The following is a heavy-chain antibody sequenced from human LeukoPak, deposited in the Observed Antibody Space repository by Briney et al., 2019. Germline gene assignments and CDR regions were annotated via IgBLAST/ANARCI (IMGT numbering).Heavy chain of an antibody. J-gene: IGHJ5*02. CDR2: TRNKANSYTT. V-gene: IGHV3-72*01. CDR1: GFTFSTYG. Sequence: PGRSLRLSCAASGFTFSTYGMSWVRQAPGKGLEWVGRTRNKANSYTTEYAASVKGRFTISRDDPKNLLYLQMNSLKSEDTAVYYCGRSGRYRPSDLWGQGTLVTVSS. CDR3: GRSGRYRPSDL. D-gene: IGHD1-26*01.